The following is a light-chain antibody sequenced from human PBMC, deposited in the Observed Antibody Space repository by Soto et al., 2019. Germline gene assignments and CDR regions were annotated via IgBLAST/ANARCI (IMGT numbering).Light chain of an antibody. J-gene: IGKJ2*01. CDR2: DAA. CDR3: QKSGT. CDR1: QSVSNF. V-gene: IGKV3-11*01. Sequence: EIVLTQSPVTLSVSPGERATLSCRASQSVSNFLAWYQQKPGQAPRLLIYDAAKRATGIPARFSGSGSGTDFTLTISSLEPEDSAVYYFQKSGTFGQGTKLEIK.